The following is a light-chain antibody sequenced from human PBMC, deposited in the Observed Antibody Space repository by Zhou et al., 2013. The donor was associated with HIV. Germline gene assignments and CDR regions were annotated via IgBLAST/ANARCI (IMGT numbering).Light chain of an antibody. Sequence: DIQMTQSPSTLSASVGDRVTLTCRASETIKRWLAWYQQKPGRAPKLLISQASTLQPGVPSRFSGSGSETEFALTINGLQPDDFATYYCQHQGTFGPGTKVEIK. V-gene: IGKV1-5*01. J-gene: IGKJ1*01. CDR1: ETIKRW. CDR2: QAS. CDR3: QHQGT.